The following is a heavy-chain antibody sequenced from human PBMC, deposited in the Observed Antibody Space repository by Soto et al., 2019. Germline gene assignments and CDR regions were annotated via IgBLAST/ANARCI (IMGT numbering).Heavy chain of an antibody. Sequence: PGGSLRLSCAASGFTVSSNYMSWVRQAPGKGLERVSVIYSGGSTYYADSVKGRFTISRDNSKNTLYLQMNSLRAEDTAVYYCARKYYDSSGGFDYWGQGTLVTVSS. D-gene: IGHD3-22*01. CDR3: ARKYYDSSGGFDY. CDR1: GFTVSSNY. CDR2: IYSGGST. J-gene: IGHJ4*02. V-gene: IGHV3-53*01.